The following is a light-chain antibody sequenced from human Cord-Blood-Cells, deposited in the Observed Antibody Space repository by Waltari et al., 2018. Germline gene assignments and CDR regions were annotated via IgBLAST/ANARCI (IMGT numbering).Light chain of an antibody. V-gene: IGLV2-8*01. Sequence: QSALTQPPSASGSPGQSVTISCTGTSSDVGGYNYVSWYQQPPGKAPKLMFYEVSKRPSGVPDRFSGSKSGNTASLTVSGLQAEDEADYYCSSYAGSNNFVFGTGTKVTVL. J-gene: IGLJ1*01. CDR1: SSDVGGYNY. CDR2: EVS. CDR3: SSYAGSNNFV.